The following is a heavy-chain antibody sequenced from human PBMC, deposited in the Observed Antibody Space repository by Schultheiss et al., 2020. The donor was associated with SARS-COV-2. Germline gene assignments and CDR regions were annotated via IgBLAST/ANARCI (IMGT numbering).Heavy chain of an antibody. Sequence: SETLSLTCTVSGGSISSSSYYWGWIRQPPGKGLEWIGSIYTSGSTNYNPSLKSRVTMSVDTSKNQFSLKLSSVTAADTAVYYCAVVVVAAPLYYYYYYMDVWSKGTTVTVSS. CDR3: AVVVVAAPLYYYYYYMDV. J-gene: IGHJ6*03. D-gene: IGHD2-15*01. V-gene: IGHV4-39*07. CDR2: IYTSGST. CDR1: GGSISSSSYY.